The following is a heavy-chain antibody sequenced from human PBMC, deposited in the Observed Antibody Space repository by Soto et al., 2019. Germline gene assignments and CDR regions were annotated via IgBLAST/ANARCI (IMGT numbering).Heavy chain of an antibody. D-gene: IGHD2-15*01. CDR1: GYTFTHYG. J-gene: IGHJ4*02. CDR2: ISACNGNT. V-gene: IGHV1-18*04. CDR3: ARDVPGSGVPFWDY. Sequence: QIQLVQSGAEMKKPGASVKVSCKPSGYTFTHYGVSWLRQAPGQGLEWMGWISACNGNTDYAHKFQGRVALTTDTSTSTAYMELRGLSPDDTAVYYCARDVPGSGVPFWDYWGQGTLVTVSS.